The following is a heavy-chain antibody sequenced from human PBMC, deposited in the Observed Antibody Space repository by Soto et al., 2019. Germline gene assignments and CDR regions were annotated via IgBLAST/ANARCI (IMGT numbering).Heavy chain of an antibody. D-gene: IGHD2-15*01. Sequence: EVQLLESGGGLVQPGGSLRLSCAASGFSFNTYAMSWVRQARGKGPEWVSTVSASGGSTYSADSVKGRFTISRDNSKNTXHXEMNSLRAEDTAVYYCAKTMGDCSGGSCYGAYSMDVWGQGITVTVSS. CDR2: VSASGGST. CDR1: GFSFNTYA. V-gene: IGHV3-23*01. J-gene: IGHJ6*02. CDR3: AKTMGDCSGGSCYGAYSMDV.